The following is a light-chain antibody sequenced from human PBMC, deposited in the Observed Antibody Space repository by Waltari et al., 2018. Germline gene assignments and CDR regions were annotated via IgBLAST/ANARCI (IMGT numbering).Light chain of an antibody. J-gene: IGKJ4*01. V-gene: IGKV3-20*01. CDR1: QSVNNNY. CDR3: QEYATSPEA. Sequence: EIVLPQSPGTLSLSPGQRATLSCRASQSVNNNYLAWYQHKPGQAPRLLIYGASSRATSSPDRFRGIGSETDFTLTINRLEPVECAVYYCQEYATSPEACGGGTKVEIK. CDR2: GAS.